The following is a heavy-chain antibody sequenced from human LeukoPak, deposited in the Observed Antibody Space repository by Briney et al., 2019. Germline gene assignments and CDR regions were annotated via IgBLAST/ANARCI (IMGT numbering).Heavy chain of an antibody. CDR3: ARALWSGPVYYGMDV. D-gene: IGHD3-10*01. Sequence: GGSLRLSCAASGFTLSTYWMSWVRQVPGKGLEWVANIKKDGSETYYVDSVKGRFTISRDNAKNSLYLQMNSLRAEDTAVYYCARALWSGPVYYGMDVWGQGTTVTVSS. CDR1: GFTLSTYW. V-gene: IGHV3-7*01. CDR2: IKKDGSET. J-gene: IGHJ6*02.